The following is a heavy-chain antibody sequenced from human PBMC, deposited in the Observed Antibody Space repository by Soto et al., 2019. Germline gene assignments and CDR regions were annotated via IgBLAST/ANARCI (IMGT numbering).Heavy chain of an antibody. CDR1: GGSVSSGSYY. CDR2: IYYSGST. J-gene: IGHJ4*02. V-gene: IGHV4-61*01. D-gene: IGHD5-12*01. Sequence: AETLSLTCTVSGGSVSSGSYYWSWIRQPPGKGLEWIGYIYYSGSTNYNPSLKSRVTISVDTSKNQFSLKLSSVTAADTAVYYCARDSLATDYWGQGTLVTVSS. CDR3: ARDSLATDY.